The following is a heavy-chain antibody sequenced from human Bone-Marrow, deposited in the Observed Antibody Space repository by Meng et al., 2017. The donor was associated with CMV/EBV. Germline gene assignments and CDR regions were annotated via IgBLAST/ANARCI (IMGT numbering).Heavy chain of an antibody. CDR3: AKGPTDFWSGYYIIS. V-gene: IGHV3-33*06. CDR1: GFTFSSYW. D-gene: IGHD3-3*01. CDR2: IWYDGSNE. Sequence: GESLKISCAASGFTFSSYWMHWVRQAPGKGLQWVALIWYDGSNEYYADSVQGRFSISRDNSKNTLYLQMNSLRAEDTAVYYCAKGPTDFWSGYYIISWGQGTLVTFSS. J-gene: IGHJ5*02.